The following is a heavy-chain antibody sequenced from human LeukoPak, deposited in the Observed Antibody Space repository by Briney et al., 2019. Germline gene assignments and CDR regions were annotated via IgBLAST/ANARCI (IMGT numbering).Heavy chain of an antibody. Sequence: PGRSLRLSCAASGFTFSSYGMHWVRQAPGKGLEWVAVISYDGSNKYYADSVKGRFTISRDNSKNTLYLQMNSLRAEDTAVYYCATDLYYYYGMDVWGQGTTVTVSS. CDR2: ISYDGSNK. J-gene: IGHJ6*02. CDR1: GFTFSSYG. CDR3: ATDLYYYYGMDV. V-gene: IGHV3-30*03.